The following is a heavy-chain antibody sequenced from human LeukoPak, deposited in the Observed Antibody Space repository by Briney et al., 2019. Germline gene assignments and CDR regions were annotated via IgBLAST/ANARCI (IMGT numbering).Heavy chain of an antibody. CDR3: ATAGGVTRSFDY. D-gene: IGHD2-21*02. V-gene: IGHV4-31*03. J-gene: IGHJ4*02. CDR2: IYGSGIT. CDR1: EGSISDGAYY. Sequence: SQTLSLTCTISEGSISDGAYYWSWIRQLPGKGLEWIGFIYGSGITFHNPSLTTRLTISVDTSMNQFSLNLSSVTATDTAIYYCATAGGVTRSFDYWGQGILVTVSS.